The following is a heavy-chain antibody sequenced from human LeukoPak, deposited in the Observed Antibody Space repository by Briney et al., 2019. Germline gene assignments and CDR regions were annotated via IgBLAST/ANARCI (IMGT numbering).Heavy chain of an antibody. V-gene: IGHV4-59*01. J-gene: IGHJ5*02. Sequence: SETLSLTCTVSGGSISSYYWSWIRQPPGKGLEWIGYIYYSGSTNYNPSLKSRVTISVDTSKNQFSLKLSSVTAADTAVYYCARVGSIAPAIGPFDPWGQGTLVTVSS. D-gene: IGHD6-13*01. CDR1: GGSISSYY. CDR2: IYYSGST. CDR3: ARVGSIAPAIGPFDP.